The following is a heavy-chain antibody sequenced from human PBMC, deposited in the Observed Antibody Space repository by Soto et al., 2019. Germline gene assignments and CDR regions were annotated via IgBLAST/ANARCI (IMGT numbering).Heavy chain of an antibody. CDR2: INNDGSST. D-gene: IGHD5-12*01. CDR1: GFTFATYW. Sequence: GGSLRLSCAASGFTFATYWMHWVRQAPGKGLVWVSRINNDGSSTSYADFVKGRFTISRDNAKNTLYLQMNSLRAEDTALYYCVGTNRGYDFDNWGQGTLVTVSS. J-gene: IGHJ4*02. CDR3: VGTNRGYDFDN. V-gene: IGHV3-74*01.